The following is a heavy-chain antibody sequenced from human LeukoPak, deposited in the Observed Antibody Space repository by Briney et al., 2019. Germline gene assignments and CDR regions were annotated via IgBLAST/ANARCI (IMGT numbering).Heavy chain of an antibody. V-gene: IGHV3-7*03. Sequence: GSLRLSCAASGFTFSSYWMSWVRPAPGKGLEWVANIKQDGSEKYYVDSVKGRFTISRDNAKNSLYLQMNSLRAEDTAVYYCARDQRLLWFGELMYYFDYWGQGTLVTVSS. CDR2: IKQDGSEK. CDR3: ARDQRLLWFGELMYYFDY. D-gene: IGHD3-10*01. CDR1: GFTFSSYW. J-gene: IGHJ4*02.